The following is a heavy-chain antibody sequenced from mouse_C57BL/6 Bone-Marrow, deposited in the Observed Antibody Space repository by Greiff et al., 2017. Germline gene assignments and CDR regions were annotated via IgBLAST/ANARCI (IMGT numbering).Heavy chain of an antibody. CDR1: GYTFTSYW. V-gene: IGHV1-7*01. CDR2: INPSSGYT. J-gene: IGHJ1*03. D-gene: IGHD1-1*01. CDR3: ARVLITTVVEGYWYFDV. Sequence: VQLQQSGAELAKPGASVKLSCKASGYTFTSYWMHWVKQRPGQGLEWIGYINPSSGYTNYNQKFKGKATLTVDTSSSTAYMQLSSLTSEDSAVYYCARVLITTVVEGYWYFDVWGTGTTVTVSS.